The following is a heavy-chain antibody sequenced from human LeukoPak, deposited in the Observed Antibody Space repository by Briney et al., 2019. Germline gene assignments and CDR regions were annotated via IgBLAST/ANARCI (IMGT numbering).Heavy chain of an antibody. CDR3: ARERGYRSSTSCYREGLDY. J-gene: IGHJ4*02. Sequence: SETLSLTCAVSGYSISSGYYWGWIRQPPGKGLEWIGSIYHSGSTYYNPSLKSRVTISVDTSKNRFSLKLSSVTAADTAVYHCARERGYRSSTSCYREGLDYWGQGTLVTVSS. CDR1: GYSISSGYY. D-gene: IGHD2-2*01. V-gene: IGHV4-38-2*02. CDR2: IYHSGST.